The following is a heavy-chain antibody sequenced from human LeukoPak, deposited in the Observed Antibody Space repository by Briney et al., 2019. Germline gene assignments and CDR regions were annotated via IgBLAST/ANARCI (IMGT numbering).Heavy chain of an antibody. D-gene: IGHD3-22*01. CDR3: AKDRESSGYYFDY. CDR1: GFTFRSYA. CDR2: MSGSGGNT. J-gene: IGHJ4*02. V-gene: IGHV3-23*01. Sequence: GGSLRLSCAASGFTFRSYAMSWVRQAPGKGLEWVSGMSGSGGNTYYADSVKGRFTISRDNSKNTLYPQMNSLRAEDAAIYYCAKDRESSGYYFDYWGQGTLVTVSS.